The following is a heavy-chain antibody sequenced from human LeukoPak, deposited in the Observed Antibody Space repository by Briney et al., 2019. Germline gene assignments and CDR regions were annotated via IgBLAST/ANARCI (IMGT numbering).Heavy chain of an antibody. D-gene: IGHD6-13*01. CDR3: ARVRMAAAGGGHYGLDV. J-gene: IGHJ6*02. CDR1: GYTFTGYY. Sequence: ASVKVSCKASGYTFTGYYMHWVRQAPGQGLEWMGWINPNSGGTNYAQKFQGRVTMTRDTSISTAYMKLSRLRSDDTAVYYCARVRMAAAGGGHYGLDVWGQGTTVTVSS. V-gene: IGHV1-2*02. CDR2: INPNSGGT.